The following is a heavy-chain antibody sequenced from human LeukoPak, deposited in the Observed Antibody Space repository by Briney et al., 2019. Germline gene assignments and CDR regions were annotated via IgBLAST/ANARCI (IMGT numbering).Heavy chain of an antibody. V-gene: IGHV3-66*01. CDR2: LYSGGGT. Sequence: GGSLRLSCAASGFTVSSNYMSWVRQAPGKGLEWVSGLYSGGGTYYADSVKGRFTISRDNSKNTLYLQMNSLRAEDTAMYYCARSLPLRGRYSFDYWGQGTLVTVSS. D-gene: IGHD1-26*01. J-gene: IGHJ4*02. CDR3: ARSLPLRGRYSFDY. CDR1: GFTVSSNY.